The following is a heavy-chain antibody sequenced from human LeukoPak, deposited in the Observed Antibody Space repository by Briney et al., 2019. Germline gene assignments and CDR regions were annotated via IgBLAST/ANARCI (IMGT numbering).Heavy chain of an antibody. Sequence: ASVKVSCKASGYTFTSYYMHWVRQAPGQGLEWMGRINPNSGGTNYAQKFQGRVTMTRDTSISTAYMELSRLRSDDTAVYYCARGDDYSNEFDYWGQGTLVTVSS. CDR2: INPNSGGT. J-gene: IGHJ4*02. CDR3: ARGDDYSNEFDY. D-gene: IGHD4-11*01. V-gene: IGHV1-2*06. CDR1: GYTFTSYY.